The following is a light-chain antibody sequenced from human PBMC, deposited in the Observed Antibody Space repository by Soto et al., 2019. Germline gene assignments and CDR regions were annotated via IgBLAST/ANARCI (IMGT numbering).Light chain of an antibody. CDR1: QSISSY. V-gene: IGKV1-39*01. J-gene: IGKJ1*01. CDR2: AAS. CDR3: QQSYSTPWT. Sequence: DIQMTQSPSSLSASVGDRVTITCRASQSISSYLNWYRQKPGKAPEFLIYAASSLQSGVPSRFSGSGSGTDFTLTISSLQPEDFAIYYCQQSYSTPWTFGQGTKVEIK.